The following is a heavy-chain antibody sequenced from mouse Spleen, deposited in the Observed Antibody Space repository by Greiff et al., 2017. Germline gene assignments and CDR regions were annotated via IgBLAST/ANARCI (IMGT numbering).Heavy chain of an antibody. CDR1: GYTFTSYW. CDR3: TRDGNYFYFDY. V-gene: IGHV1S22*01. Sequence: LQQPGSELVRPGASVKLSCKASGYTFTSYWMHWVKQRPGQGLEWIGNIYPGSGSTNYDEKFKSKATLTVDTSSSTAYMQLSSLTSEDSAVYYCTRDGNYFYFDYWGQGTTLTVSS. D-gene: IGHD2-1*01. J-gene: IGHJ2*01. CDR2: IYPGSGST.